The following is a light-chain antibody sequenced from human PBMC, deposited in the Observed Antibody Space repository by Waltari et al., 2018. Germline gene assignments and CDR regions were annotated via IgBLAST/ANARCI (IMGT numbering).Light chain of an antibody. CDR1: SGYSSYT. CDR2: VNSDGSH. CDR3: QTWGTGIHVV. J-gene: IGLJ2*01. Sequence: QLVLTQSPSASASLGASVKLTCILSSGYSSYTIAWHRPQSEKVPRYLMKVNSDGSHTKGDGIPDRFSGSSSGAERYLTISSLQSEDEGDYYCQTWGTGIHVVFGGGTKLTVL. V-gene: IGLV4-69*01.